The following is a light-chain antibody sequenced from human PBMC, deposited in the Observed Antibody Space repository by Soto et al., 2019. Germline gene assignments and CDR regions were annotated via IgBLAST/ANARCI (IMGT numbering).Light chain of an antibody. Sequence: DIQMTQSPSTLSASVGDRVTITCRASQSISSWLAWYQQKPGKAPKLLIYDASSLESGVPSRFSGSGSGTEFTLTISCLQPDDFATYYCQQYNSHWTFGQGTKVEIK. CDR2: DAS. CDR3: QQYNSHWT. V-gene: IGKV1-5*01. CDR1: QSISSW. J-gene: IGKJ1*01.